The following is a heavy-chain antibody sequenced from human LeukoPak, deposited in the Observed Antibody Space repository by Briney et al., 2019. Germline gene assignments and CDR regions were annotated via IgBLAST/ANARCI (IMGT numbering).Heavy chain of an antibody. CDR1: GFTVSSNY. Sequence: GGSLRLSCAASGFTVSSNYMSWVRQAPGKGLEWVSVIYSGGSTYYADSVKGRFIMSRDNSKNTLDLQMNSLRAEDTAVYYCATSTLILRLIFDYWGQGTLVTVSS. J-gene: IGHJ4*02. CDR3: ATSTLILRLIFDY. CDR2: IYSGGST. D-gene: IGHD4-17*01. V-gene: IGHV3-53*01.